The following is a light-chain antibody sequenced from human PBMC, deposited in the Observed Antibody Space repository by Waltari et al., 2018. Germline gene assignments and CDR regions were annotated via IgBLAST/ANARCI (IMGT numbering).Light chain of an antibody. CDR1: RFNIRSNA. J-gene: IGLJ3*02. CDR2: SND. CDR3: AAWDDSLNGHWV. V-gene: IGLV1-44*01. Sequence: QSVLTQPPSASGTPGQRVTISCSGSRFNIRSNAVNWYQQLPGTAPKLLIYSNDQRPSGVPARFSGSKSGTSASLAISGLQSEDEADYYCAAWDDSLNGHWVFGGGTKLTVL.